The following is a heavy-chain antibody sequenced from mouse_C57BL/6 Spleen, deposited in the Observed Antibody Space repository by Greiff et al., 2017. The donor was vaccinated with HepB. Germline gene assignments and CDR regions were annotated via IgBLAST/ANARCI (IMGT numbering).Heavy chain of an antibody. CDR2: IDPATGNT. CDR3: TKEGWDEDWFAY. V-gene: IGHV14-3*01. CDR1: GFNIKNAY. J-gene: IGHJ3*01. Sequence: EVQLLESVAELVRPGASVKLSCTASGFNIKNAYMHWVKQRPEQGLEWIGRIDPATGNTKYAPKFQGKATITADTSSNTAYLKLSSLTSEDTAIYSGTKEGWDEDWFAYWGQGTLVTVSA. D-gene: IGHD3-3*01.